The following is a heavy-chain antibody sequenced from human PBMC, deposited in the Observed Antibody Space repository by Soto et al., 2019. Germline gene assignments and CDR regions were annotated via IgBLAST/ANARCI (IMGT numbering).Heavy chain of an antibody. J-gene: IGHJ3*02. CDR1: GGSFSGYY. D-gene: IGHD3-10*01. V-gene: IGHV4-34*01. Sequence: QVQLQQWGAGLLKPSETLSLTCAVYGGSFSGYYWSWIRQPPGKGLEWIGEINHSGSTNYNPSLKSRATISVDTSKNQFSLKLSSLTAAETAVYYCARGQHVGYYGSGSPGAFDIWGQGTMVTVSS. CDR2: INHSGST. CDR3: ARGQHVGYYGSGSPGAFDI.